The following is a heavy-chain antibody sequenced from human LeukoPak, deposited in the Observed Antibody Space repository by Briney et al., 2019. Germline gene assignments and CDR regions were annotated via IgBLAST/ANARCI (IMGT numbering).Heavy chain of an antibody. D-gene: IGHD3-9*01. CDR3: AKAKLTVGQREGFDY. Sequence: GGSLRLSCVASGFTFSSYVMVWARQAPGKGLEWVSVIGGGGVTTYYADSVKGRFTISRDNSRTTLYLQMNSLRTEDTAIHFCAKAKLTVGQREGFDYWGQGTLVTVSS. CDR2: IGGGGVTT. CDR1: GFTFSSYV. J-gene: IGHJ4*02. V-gene: IGHV3-23*01.